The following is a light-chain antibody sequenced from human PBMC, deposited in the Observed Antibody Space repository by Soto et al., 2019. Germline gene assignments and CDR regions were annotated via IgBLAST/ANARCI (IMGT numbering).Light chain of an antibody. CDR3: QRPGV. V-gene: IGKV1-9*01. J-gene: IGKJ3*01. CDR1: QGISSY. CDR2: AAS. Sequence: DIQLTQSPSFLSASVGDRVTITCRASQGISSYLAWYQQRPEKAPKLLIYAASTLQSGVPSRFSGSGSGTEFTLTISSLQPEDFATYYCQRPGVFGHGTKVDIK.